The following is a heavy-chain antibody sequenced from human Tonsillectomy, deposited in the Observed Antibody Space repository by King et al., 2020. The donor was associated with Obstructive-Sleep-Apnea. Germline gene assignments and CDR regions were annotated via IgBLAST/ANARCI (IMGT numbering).Heavy chain of an antibody. V-gene: IGHV4-31*03. CDR2: IYYSGST. CDR1: GGSISSDGYY. Sequence: VQLQESGPGLVKPSQTLSLTCIVSGGSISSDGYYWSWIRQHPGKGLEWIAYIYYSGSTYYNPSLKSRVTISVDTSKNQLSLKLGSMTAADTAVYYCARGSPYYFDYWGQGTLVTVSS. D-gene: IGHD3-10*01. CDR3: ARGSPYYFDY. J-gene: IGHJ4*02.